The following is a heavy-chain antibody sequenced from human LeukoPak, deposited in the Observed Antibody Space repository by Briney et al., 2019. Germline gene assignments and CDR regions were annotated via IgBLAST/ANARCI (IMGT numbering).Heavy chain of an antibody. CDR2: IYTSGST. J-gene: IGHJ4*02. V-gene: IGHV4-4*07. CDR1: GGSISSYY. Sequence: SETLSLTCTVSGGSISSYYWSWIRQPAGKGLEWIGRIYTSGSTNYNPSLKSRVTMSVDTSKNQFSLKLSSVIAADTAVYYCARSPRRLFYDSSGYSYFDYWGQGTLVTVSS. D-gene: IGHD3-22*01. CDR3: ARSPRRLFYDSSGYSYFDY.